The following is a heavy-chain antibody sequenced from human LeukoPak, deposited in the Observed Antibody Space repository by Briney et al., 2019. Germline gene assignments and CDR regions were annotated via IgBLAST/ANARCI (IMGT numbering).Heavy chain of an antibody. J-gene: IGHJ4*02. Sequence: ASVKVSCKASGYTFTNHDMHWVRQAPGQRLEWMGWINPGNGNTKYSQKFQGRVTITSDTSTSTAYMELRSLRSDDTAVYYCARGLGKVDYWGQGTLVTVSS. CDR2: INPGNGNT. D-gene: IGHD4-23*01. CDR1: GYTFTNHD. V-gene: IGHV1-3*01. CDR3: ARGLGKVDY.